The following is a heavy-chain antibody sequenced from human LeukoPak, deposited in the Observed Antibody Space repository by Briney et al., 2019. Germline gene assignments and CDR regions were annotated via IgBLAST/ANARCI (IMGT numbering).Heavy chain of an antibody. CDR2: VSYDGSNK. V-gene: IGHV3-30*18. Sequence: GGSLRLSCAASGFTFSDYGMHWVRQAPGKGLERVAVVSYDGSNKYYADSVKGRFTISRDNSKNTLSLQMNSLRAEDTAVYYCAKDAAYSSSWYALDIWGQGTMVTVSS. D-gene: IGHD6-13*01. CDR3: AKDAAYSSSWYALDI. J-gene: IGHJ3*02. CDR1: GFTFSDYG.